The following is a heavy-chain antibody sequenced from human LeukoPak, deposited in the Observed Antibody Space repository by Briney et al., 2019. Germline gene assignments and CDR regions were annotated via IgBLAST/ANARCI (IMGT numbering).Heavy chain of an antibody. CDR3: ARYKVPPHQDSSMVPGVYYYYGMDV. Sequence: SVKVSCTASGGSFSTYASSWVRQAPGQGLEWMGGIIPFFGTPSYAQKFHGRVTITADESTNTAYMEVSSLRSEDTALYYCARYKVPPHQDSSMVPGVYYYYGMDVWGLGTTVTVSS. CDR1: GGSFSTYA. V-gene: IGHV1-69*13. J-gene: IGHJ6*02. CDR2: IIPFFGTP. D-gene: IGHD3-10*01.